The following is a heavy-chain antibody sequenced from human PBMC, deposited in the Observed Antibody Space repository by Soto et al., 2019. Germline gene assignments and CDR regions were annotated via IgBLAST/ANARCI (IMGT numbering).Heavy chain of an antibody. CDR2: IDDRGSN. Sequence: LSLTCTVSGGSISSGDYYWSWIRQPPGKGLEWIGYIDDRGSNHHNPSLESRVTMSVDMSKNQFSLKLSSVTAADTAVYFCVRGHCSTTSCSPYYYYYAMDVWGQGTTVTVSS. J-gene: IGHJ6*02. CDR1: GGSISSGDYY. D-gene: IGHD2-2*01. V-gene: IGHV4-30-4*01. CDR3: VRGHCSTTSCSPYYYYYAMDV.